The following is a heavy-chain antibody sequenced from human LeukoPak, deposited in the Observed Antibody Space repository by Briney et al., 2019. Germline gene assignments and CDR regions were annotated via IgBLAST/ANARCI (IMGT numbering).Heavy chain of an antibody. CDR3: TTNLVTTINY. CDR2: IKSKTDGGTT. V-gene: IGHV3-15*01. J-gene: IGHJ4*02. D-gene: IGHD5-12*01. CDR1: GFTFSNAW. Sequence: GGPLRLSCAASGFTFSNAWMSWVDQAPGKGRDWVGCIKSKTDGGTTDYAAPVQGRFTISRDDSKNTLYLQMNSVKSEDTAVYYCTTNLVTTINYWGQGTLVTVSS.